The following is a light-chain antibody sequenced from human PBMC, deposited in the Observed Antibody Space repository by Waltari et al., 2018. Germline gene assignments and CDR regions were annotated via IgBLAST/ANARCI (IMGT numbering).Light chain of an antibody. CDR1: RSNIGSNY. CDR3: AAWDDSLSGPV. J-gene: IGLJ3*02. V-gene: IGLV1-47*01. CDR2: RNN. Sequence: QSVLTQSPSASGAPGQRVTISCPGGRSNIGSNYVSWYQPLPGTAPKLPIYRNNQRPSGVPDRFSGSKSGTSASLAIFGLRSEDDADYFCAAWDDSLSGPVFGGGTKLTVL.